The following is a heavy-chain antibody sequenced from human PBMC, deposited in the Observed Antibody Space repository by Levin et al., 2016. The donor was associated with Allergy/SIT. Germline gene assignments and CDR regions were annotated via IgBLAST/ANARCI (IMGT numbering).Heavy chain of an antibody. V-gene: IGHV3-7*03. D-gene: IGHD4-17*01. CDR2: IKQDGSEK. CDR3: ARDLGTVTGWFDP. Sequence: WIRQPPGKGLEWVANIKQDGSEKYYVDSVKGRFTISRDNAKNSLYLQMNSLRAEDTAVYYCARDLGTVTGWFDPWGQGTLVTVSS. J-gene: IGHJ5*02.